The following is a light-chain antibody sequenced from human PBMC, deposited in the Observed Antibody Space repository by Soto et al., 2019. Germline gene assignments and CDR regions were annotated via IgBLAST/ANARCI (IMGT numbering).Light chain of an antibody. CDR2: RNN. J-gene: IGLJ1*01. CDR1: SSNIGSNH. V-gene: IGLV1-47*01. CDR3: AAWDDSLRGFV. Sequence: QSVLTQPPSASGTPGQRVTISCSGSSSNIGSNHVYWYQQLPGTAPKLLIYRNNQRPSGVPDRISGSRSGTSVSLAISGLRSEDEADYYCAAWDDSLRGFVFGTGTKLTVL.